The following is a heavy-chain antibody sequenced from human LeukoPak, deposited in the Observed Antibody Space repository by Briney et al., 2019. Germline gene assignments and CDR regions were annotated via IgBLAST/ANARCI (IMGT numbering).Heavy chain of an antibody. D-gene: IGHD3-22*01. CDR3: ARERRNYYDSSGYYPDY. V-gene: IGHV1-18*01. CDR2: ISAYNGNT. Sequence: GASVKVSCKASGYTFTSYGISWVRQAPGQGLEWMGWISAYNGNTNYAQKLQGRVTMTTDTSTSTAYMELRSLRSDDTAVYYCARERRNYYDSSGYYPDYWGQGTLVTVSS. CDR1: GYTFTSYG. J-gene: IGHJ4*02.